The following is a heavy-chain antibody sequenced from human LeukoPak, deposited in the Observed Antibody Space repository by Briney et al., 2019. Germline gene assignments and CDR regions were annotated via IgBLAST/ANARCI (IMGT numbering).Heavy chain of an antibody. CDR1: GGSISSGGYY. CDR2: IYYSGST. V-gene: IGHV4-31*03. Sequence: PSETLSLTCTVSGGSISSGGYYWSWIRQHPGKGLEWIGYIYYSGSTYYNPSLKSRVTISVDTSKNQFPLKLSSVTAADTAVYYCARDVRRALRYFVPLSYYYYYGMDVWGQGTTVTVSS. D-gene: IGHD3-9*01. CDR3: ARDVRRALRYFVPLSYYYYYGMDV. J-gene: IGHJ6*02.